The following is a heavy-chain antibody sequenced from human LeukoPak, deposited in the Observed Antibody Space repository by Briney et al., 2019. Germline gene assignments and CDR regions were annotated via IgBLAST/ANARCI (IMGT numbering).Heavy chain of an antibody. CDR3: ARGMYYEMDY. D-gene: IGHD3-3*01. J-gene: IGHJ4*02. CDR2: ISGSSSAI. CDR1: GFTFSSYV. Sequence: AGGSLRLSCAASGFTFSSYVMHWVRQAPGKGLEWVSYISGSSSAIYYADSVKGRFTISRDNAKNSLYLQMNSLRDEDTAVYFCARGMYYEMDYWGQGTLVTVSS. V-gene: IGHV3-48*02.